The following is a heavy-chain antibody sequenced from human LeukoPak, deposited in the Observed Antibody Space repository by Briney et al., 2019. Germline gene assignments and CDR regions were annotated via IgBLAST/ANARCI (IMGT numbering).Heavy chain of an antibody. J-gene: IGHJ3*02. CDR1: GFTVSSNY. V-gene: IGHV3-53*01. D-gene: IGHD3-10*01. CDR2: IYSGGST. Sequence: GGSLRLSCAASGFTVSSNYMSWVRQAPGKGLEWVSVIYSGGSTYYADSVKGRFTISRDNSKNTLYLQMNSLRAEDTAVYYCARAPDRSGSYYGGFDIWGQGTMVTVSS. CDR3: ARAPDRSGSYYGGFDI.